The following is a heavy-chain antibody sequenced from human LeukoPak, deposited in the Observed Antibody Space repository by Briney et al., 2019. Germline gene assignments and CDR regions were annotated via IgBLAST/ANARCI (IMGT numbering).Heavy chain of an antibody. D-gene: IGHD2-8*01. V-gene: IGHV3-23*01. CDR3: AKDFGNCINGVCYGTPFDY. J-gene: IGHJ4*02. CDR2: ISGSGGST. Sequence: PGGSLRLSCAASGFTFSSYAMSWVCQAPGKGLEWVSGISGSGGSTYYADSVKGRFAISRDNSKNTVYLQMSGLRAEDTAVYYCAKDFGNCINGVCYGTPFDYWGQGTLVTVSS. CDR1: GFTFSSYA.